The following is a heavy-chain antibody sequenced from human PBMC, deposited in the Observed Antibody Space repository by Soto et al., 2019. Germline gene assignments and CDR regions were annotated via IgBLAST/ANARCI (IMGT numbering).Heavy chain of an antibody. V-gene: IGHV6-1*01. J-gene: IGHJ6*02. CDR2: TYYRSKWYN. CDR3: AREDIVVVPAAGAYYYNGMDV. Sequence: SQTLSLTCAISGDSVSSNSAAWNWIRQSPSRGLEWLGRTYYRSKWYNDYAVSVKSRITINPDTSKNQFSLQLNSVTPEDTAVYYCAREDIVVVPAAGAYYYNGMDVWGQGTTVTVSS. D-gene: IGHD2-2*01. CDR1: GDSVSSNSAA.